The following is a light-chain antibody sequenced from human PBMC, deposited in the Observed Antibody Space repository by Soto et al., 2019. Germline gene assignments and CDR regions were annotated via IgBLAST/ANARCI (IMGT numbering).Light chain of an antibody. J-gene: IGKJ4*01. CDR3: QRFNRWPLA. V-gene: IGKV3-15*01. CDR1: HTDGTT. Sequence: IELTQSPAALSVSPGERATLSCWASHTDGTTLNWYQQKPGQAPRLLIYDTYIRATGVPARFSGSGSGTEFTLTIASLQSEDFGVYYCQRFNRWPLAFGGGTKVDIK. CDR2: DTY.